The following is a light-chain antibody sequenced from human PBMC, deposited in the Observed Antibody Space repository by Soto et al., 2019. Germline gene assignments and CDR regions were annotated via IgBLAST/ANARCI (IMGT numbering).Light chain of an antibody. CDR3: QQYNSSSWT. J-gene: IGKJ1*01. CDR2: DAS. V-gene: IGKV1-5*01. Sequence: GDRVTITCRASQSISSWLAWYQQKPGKAPKLLIYDASSLESGVPSRFSGSGSGTEFTLTISSLQPDDFATYYCQQYNSSSWTFGPGTKVDIK. CDR1: QSISSW.